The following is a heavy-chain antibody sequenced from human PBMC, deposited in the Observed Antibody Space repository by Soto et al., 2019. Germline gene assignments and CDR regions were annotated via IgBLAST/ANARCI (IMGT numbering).Heavy chain of an antibody. CDR3: ASSAGLDHLLNYYGLNV. CDR2: IIPVLGTP. J-gene: IGHJ6*02. D-gene: IGHD6-13*01. CDR1: GGTFTSTA. Sequence: QVLLVQSSAEVKKPGSSVKVSCKASGGTFTSTAFSWVRQAPGQGLEWMGGIIPVLGTPNYAQKFQARLTVTADASTTPVHMALSSLRSDDTAVYYCASSAGLDHLLNYYGLNVWGQGTTVTVSS. V-gene: IGHV1-69*01.